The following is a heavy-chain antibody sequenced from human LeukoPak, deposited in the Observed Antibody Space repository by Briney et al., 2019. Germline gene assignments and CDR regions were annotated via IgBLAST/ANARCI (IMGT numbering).Heavy chain of an antibody. CDR1: GGTFSSYA. CDR3: ARHLRSIVRYFDWIGGMDV. J-gene: IGHJ6*02. CDR2: IIPIFGTA. Sequence: AASVKVSCKASGGTFSSYAISWVRQAPGQGLEWMGGIIPIFGTANYAQKFQGRVTITADESTSTAYMELSSLRSEDTAVYYCARHLRSIVRYFDWIGGMDVWGQGTTVTVSS. D-gene: IGHD3-9*01. V-gene: IGHV1-69*13.